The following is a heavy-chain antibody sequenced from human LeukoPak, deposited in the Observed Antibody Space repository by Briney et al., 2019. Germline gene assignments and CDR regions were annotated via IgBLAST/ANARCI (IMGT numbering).Heavy chain of an antibody. CDR3: ARAGLDAFDI. V-gene: IGHV4-59*01. Sequence: SETLSLTCTVSGGSISSYYWSWVRQPPGKGLEWIGYIYYSGSTNYNPSLKSRVTISVDTSKNQFSLKLSSVTAADTAVYYCARAGLDAFDIWGQGTMVTVSS. J-gene: IGHJ3*02. CDR1: GGSISSYY. CDR2: IYYSGST.